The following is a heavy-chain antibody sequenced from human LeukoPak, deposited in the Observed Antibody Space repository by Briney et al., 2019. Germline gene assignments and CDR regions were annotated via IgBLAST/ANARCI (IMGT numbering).Heavy chain of an antibody. D-gene: IGHD2-2*01. V-gene: IGHV3-11*01. CDR3: ARGCSSTSCSGWFDP. CDR1: GFTFSDYY. J-gene: IGHJ5*02. Sequence: SGGSLRLSCAASGFTFSDYYMGWIRQAPGKGLEWVSYISSSGSTIYYADSVKGRFTISRDNAKNSLYLQMNSLRAEDTAVYYCARGCSSTSCSGWFDPWGQGTLVTVSS. CDR2: ISSSGSTI.